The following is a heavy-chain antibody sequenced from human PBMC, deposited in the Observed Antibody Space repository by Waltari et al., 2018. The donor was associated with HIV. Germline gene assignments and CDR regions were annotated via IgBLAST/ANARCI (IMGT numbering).Heavy chain of an antibody. V-gene: IGHV1-69*01. CDR2: ISPILGTA. CDR1: GGTFGSYA. CDR3: ARSKYSSGWGDAFDI. J-gene: IGHJ3*02. D-gene: IGHD6-19*01. Sequence: QVQLVQSGAEVKKPGSSVKVSCKASGGTFGSYAISWVRQAPGQGLEWMGGISPILGTANYAQKVQCRVTITADESTSTAYMELSSLRSEDTAVYYCARSKYSSGWGDAFDIWGQGTMVTVSS.